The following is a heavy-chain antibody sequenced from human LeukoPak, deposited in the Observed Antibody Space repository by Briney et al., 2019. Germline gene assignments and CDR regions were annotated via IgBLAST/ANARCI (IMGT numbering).Heavy chain of an antibody. CDR1: GFTFSSYA. J-gene: IGHJ4*02. Sequence: GGSLRLSCAASGFTFSSYAMTWARQAPGKGLEWVSGISGSGGSTYYADSVKGRVTISRDNSKNTLYVQMNSLRAEDTAVYYCAKSDYYDSSGYYYGSDYWGQGTLVTVSS. CDR2: ISGSGGST. V-gene: IGHV3-23*01. D-gene: IGHD3-22*01. CDR3: AKSDYYDSSGYYYGSDY.